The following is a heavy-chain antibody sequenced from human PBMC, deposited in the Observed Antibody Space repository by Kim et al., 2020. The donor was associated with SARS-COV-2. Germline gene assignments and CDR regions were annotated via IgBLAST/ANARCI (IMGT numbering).Heavy chain of an antibody. V-gene: IGHV1-69*13. CDR1: GDTFSSYA. CDR2: IIPIFGTA. CDR3: ARDGTLSSSLKWARYYFDY. D-gene: IGHD6-6*01. Sequence: SVKVSCKASGDTFSSYAISWVRQAPGQGLEWMGGIIPIFGTANYAQKLQGRVTITADESTSTAYMELSSLRSEDTAVYYCARDGTLSSSLKWARYYFDYWGQGTLVAVSS. J-gene: IGHJ4*02.